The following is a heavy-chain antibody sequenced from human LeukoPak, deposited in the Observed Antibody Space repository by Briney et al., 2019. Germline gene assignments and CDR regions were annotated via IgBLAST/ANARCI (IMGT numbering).Heavy chain of an antibody. J-gene: IGHJ6*03. D-gene: IGHD4-11*01. CDR1: GFTFSSYW. CDR2: IKQDGSDK. V-gene: IGHV3-7*03. Sequence: PGGSLRLSCAASGFTFSSYWMSWVRQAPGKGLEWVANIKQDGSDKYYVDSVKGRFTISRDNAKNSLYLQMNSLRAEDTAVYFCARGRVSSSTWHSTYYYYFYMDVGGKGTTVTVSS. CDR3: ARGRVSSSTWHSTYYYYFYMDV.